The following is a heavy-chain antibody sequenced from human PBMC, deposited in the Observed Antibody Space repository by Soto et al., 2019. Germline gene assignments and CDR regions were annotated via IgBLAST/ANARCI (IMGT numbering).Heavy chain of an antibody. CDR3: ATDSGIVAVPAAMGFDY. V-gene: IGHV1-69*11. Sequence: QVQLVQSGAQVKKPGSSVKVSCKASGDSFSTYAVSWVRQAPGQGLEWMGKIIPLLRSTTYAQKFRGRVTITADETTSTAYMDLTSLTAEDTDVYYCATDSGIVAVPAAMGFDYWGQGTRVTVSS. D-gene: IGHD2-2*01. CDR1: GDSFSTYA. J-gene: IGHJ4*02. CDR2: IIPLLRST.